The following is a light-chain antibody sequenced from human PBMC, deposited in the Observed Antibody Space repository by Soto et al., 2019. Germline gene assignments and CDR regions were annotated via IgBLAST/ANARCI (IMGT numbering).Light chain of an antibody. Sequence: EVVLTQSPGTLSLSPGESATLSCRASQSVSGMYLAWYQQKPGQAPRLLIYGTSNRATGIPDRFSGSGSGTDFSLTIRRLEPEDFAMYFCQQYDNSLFTFGPGTKVDI. CDR1: QSVSGMY. V-gene: IGKV3-20*01. J-gene: IGKJ3*01. CDR3: QQYDNSLFT. CDR2: GTS.